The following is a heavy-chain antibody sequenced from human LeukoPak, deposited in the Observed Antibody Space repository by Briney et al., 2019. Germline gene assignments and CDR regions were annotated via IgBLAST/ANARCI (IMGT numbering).Heavy chain of an antibody. Sequence: GESLKISCKGSGYSFTSYWIGWVRQMPGKGLEWMGIIYPGDSDTRYSPSFQGQVTISADKSISTAYLQWSSLKASDTAMYYCARQEVKGAYNRDIYYYYYMDVWGKGTTVTVSS. CDR2: IYPGDSDT. V-gene: IGHV5-51*01. CDR1: GYSFTSYW. J-gene: IGHJ6*03. D-gene: IGHD1-14*01. CDR3: ARQEVKGAYNRDIYYYYYMDV.